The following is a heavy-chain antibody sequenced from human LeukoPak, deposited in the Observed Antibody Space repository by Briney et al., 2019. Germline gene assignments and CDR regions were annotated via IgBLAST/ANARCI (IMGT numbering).Heavy chain of an antibody. V-gene: IGHV3-23*01. CDR3: AKDRASWRAVFDY. CDR2: ISGTGGST. CDR1: GFTFSSYA. J-gene: IGHJ4*02. Sequence: GGSLRLSCAASGFTFSSYALSWVRQSPGRGLEWVSIISGTGGSTYYADSVKGRFTISRDQSKNALYLQMNSLRAEDTAVYYCAKDRASWRAVFDYWGQGTVVTVSS. D-gene: IGHD2-15*01.